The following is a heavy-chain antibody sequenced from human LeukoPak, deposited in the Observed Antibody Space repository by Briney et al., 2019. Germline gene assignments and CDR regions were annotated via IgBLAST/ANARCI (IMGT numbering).Heavy chain of an antibody. CDR3: ARMGIAARVGFDP. D-gene: IGHD6-6*01. V-gene: IGHV4-34*01. CDR1: GGSFSGYY. Sequence: SETLSLTCAVYGGSFSGYYWSWIRQPPGKGLEWIGEINHSGSTNYNPSLKSRVTISVDTSKNQLSLKLSSVTAADTAVYYCARMGIAARVGFDPWGQGTLVTVSS. CDR2: INHSGST. J-gene: IGHJ5*02.